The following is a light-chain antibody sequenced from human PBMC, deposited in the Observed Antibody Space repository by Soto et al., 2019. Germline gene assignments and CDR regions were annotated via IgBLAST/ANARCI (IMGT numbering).Light chain of an antibody. CDR3: QQYGSSPRET. V-gene: IGKV3-20*01. Sequence: EIVLTQSPGTLSSSPGERATLSCRASQSVSSSYLAWYQQKPGQAPRLLIYGASSRATGIPDRFSVSGSGTDFTLTISRLEPGDFAVYYCQQYGSSPRETFGQGTKVEIK. J-gene: IGKJ1*01. CDR2: GAS. CDR1: QSVSSSY.